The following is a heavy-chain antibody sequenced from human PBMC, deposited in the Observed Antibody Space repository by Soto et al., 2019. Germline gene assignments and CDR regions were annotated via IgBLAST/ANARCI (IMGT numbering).Heavy chain of an antibody. CDR2: ISGSGGST. Sequence: GGSLRLSCAASGFTFSSYGMHWVRQAPGKGLEWVSAISGSGGSTYYADSVKGRFTISRDNSKNTLYLQMNSLRAEDTAVYYCAKDNSGYYYYGMDVWGQGTTVTVSS. V-gene: IGHV3-23*01. D-gene: IGHD1-26*01. CDR3: AKDNSGYYYYGMDV. CDR1: GFTFSSYG. J-gene: IGHJ6*02.